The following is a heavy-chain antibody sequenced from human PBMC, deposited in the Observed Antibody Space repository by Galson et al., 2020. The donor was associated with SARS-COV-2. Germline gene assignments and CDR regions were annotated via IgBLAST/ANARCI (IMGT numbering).Heavy chain of an antibody. D-gene: IGHD5-12*01. CDR3: ARMADGYGGYDYGSSPFDY. CDR1: GFSLTTSGMG. Sequence: SGPTLVKPTQTLTLTCTFSGFSLTTSGMGVTWIRQPPGKALEWLALIDGDNDNNYSTSLKTRLTISGDTSKNQVFLTMTNMDPADTATYYCARMADGYGGYDYGSSPFDYWGQGTLVTVSS. J-gene: IGHJ4*02. CDR2: IDGDNDN. V-gene: IGHV2-70*01.